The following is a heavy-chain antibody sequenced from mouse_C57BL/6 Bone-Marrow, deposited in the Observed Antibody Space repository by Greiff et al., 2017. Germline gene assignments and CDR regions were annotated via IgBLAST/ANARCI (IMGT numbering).Heavy chain of an antibody. D-gene: IGHD2-10*02. CDR2: ISDGGSYT. Sequence: EVHLVESGGGLVKPGGSLKLSCAASGFTFSSYAMSWVRQTPEKRLEWVATISDGGSYTYYPDNVKGRFTISRYNAKNNLYLQMSHLKSEDTAMYYWARDRYGNFPYWGQGTLVTVSA. V-gene: IGHV5-4*01. J-gene: IGHJ3*01. CDR3: ARDRYGNFPY. CDR1: GFTFSSYA.